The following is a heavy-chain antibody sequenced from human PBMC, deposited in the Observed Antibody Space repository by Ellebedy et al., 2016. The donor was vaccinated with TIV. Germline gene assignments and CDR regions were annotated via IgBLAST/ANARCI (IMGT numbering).Heavy chain of an antibody. CDR1: GGSISSYY. CDR2: IYTSGST. D-gene: IGHD3-3*01. J-gene: IGHJ6*03. CDR3: ARSSTYYDFWSGLYYYYYYMDV. V-gene: IGHV4-4*07. Sequence: SETLSLXCTVSGGSISSYYWGWIRQPAGKGLEWIGRIYTSGSTNYNPSLKSRVTMSVDTSKNQFSLKLSSVTAADTAVYYCARSSTYYDFWSGLYYYYYYMDVWGKGTTVTVSS.